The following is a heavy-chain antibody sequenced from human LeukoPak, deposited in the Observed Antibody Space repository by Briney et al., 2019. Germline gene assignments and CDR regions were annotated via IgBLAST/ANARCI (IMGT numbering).Heavy chain of an antibody. CDR1: GFTFSSYA. J-gene: IGHJ4*02. CDR3: AKRAWYYDSSGYFYYFDY. Sequence: GGSLRLSCAASGFTFSSYAMSWVRQAPGKGLEWVSAISGSGGSTYYADSVKGRFTISRDNSKNTLYLQMNSLRAEDTAVYYCAKRAWYYDSSGYFYYFDYWGQGTPVTVSS. CDR2: ISGSGGST. D-gene: IGHD3-22*01. V-gene: IGHV3-23*01.